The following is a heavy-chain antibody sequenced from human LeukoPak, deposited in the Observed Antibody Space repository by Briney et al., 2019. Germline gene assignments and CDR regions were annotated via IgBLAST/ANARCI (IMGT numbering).Heavy chain of an antibody. CDR3: ARGLGIVGSSTVIRYYYMDV. CDR2: ISTHNGNT. Sequence: GASVKVSCEASGYNFTDYGFTWVRQAPGRGLGWMGWISTHNGNTKYAQRIEDRVTMTTDTAASTAYMELRSLRSDDTAVYFCARGLGIVGSSTVIRYYYMDVWGNGTTVTVSS. D-gene: IGHD1-26*01. J-gene: IGHJ6*03. V-gene: IGHV1-18*01. CDR1: GYNFTDYG.